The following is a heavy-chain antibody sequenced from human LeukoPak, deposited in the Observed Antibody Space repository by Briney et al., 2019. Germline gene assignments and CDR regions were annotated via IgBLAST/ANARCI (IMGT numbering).Heavy chain of an antibody. V-gene: IGHV3-7*01. Sequence: GGSLRLSCAASGFTFSSYGMNWVRQAPGKGLEWVANIKQDGSEKYYVDSVKGRFTISRDNAKNSLYLQMNSLRAEDTAVYYCARVTGCSSTSCYIYYYYYYMDVWGKGTTVTVSS. CDR2: IKQDGSEK. D-gene: IGHD2-2*02. CDR1: GFTFSSYG. J-gene: IGHJ6*03. CDR3: ARVTGCSSTSCYIYYYYYYMDV.